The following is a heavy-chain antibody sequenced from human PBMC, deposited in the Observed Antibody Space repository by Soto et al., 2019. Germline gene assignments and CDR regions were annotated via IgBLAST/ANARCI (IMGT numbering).Heavy chain of an antibody. CDR2: ISSNGGTT. CDR3: VKDRYVDY. CDR1: GFTFSSYA. Sequence: PGGSLRLSCSVFGFTFSSYAMHWVRQAPDKGLQYVSSISSNGGTTYYADSVKGRFTISRDNSKNTLYLQMNSLGVEDTAVYYCVKDRYVDYWGQGTLVTVSS. J-gene: IGHJ4*02. V-gene: IGHV3-64D*06.